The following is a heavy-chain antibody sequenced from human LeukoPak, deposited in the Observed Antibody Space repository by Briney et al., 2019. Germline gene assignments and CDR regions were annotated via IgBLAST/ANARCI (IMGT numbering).Heavy chain of an antibody. V-gene: IGHV3-7*05. Sequence: GGSLRLSCAASGFSFSTYWMSWVRQAPGRGLEWVAHIKEDGSVKFYVDPVKGRFTVSRDNAKNSLYLQMSSLRAEDTAVYYCVSYLGGTTGFDSWGQGTLVTVSS. CDR1: GFSFSTYW. CDR3: VSYLGGTTGFDS. J-gene: IGHJ4*02. CDR2: IKEDGSVK. D-gene: IGHD1-26*01.